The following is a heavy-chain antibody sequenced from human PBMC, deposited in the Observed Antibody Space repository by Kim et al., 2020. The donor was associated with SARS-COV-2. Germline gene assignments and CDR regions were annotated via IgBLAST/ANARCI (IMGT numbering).Heavy chain of an antibody. J-gene: IGHJ6*02. CDR3: GKDISVGGIVAGYFYGMHV. CDR2: ISWNSGSI. D-gene: IGHD6-13*01. CDR1: GFNFGDYG. V-gene: IGHV3-9*01. Sequence: GGSLRLSCAASGFNFGDYGMHWVRQAPGKGLEWVSGISWNSGSIGYEDSVRGRFTISRDNAKSILYLQMNSLRKEDTALYYCGKDISVGGIVAGYFYGMHVWGQGTTVTVS.